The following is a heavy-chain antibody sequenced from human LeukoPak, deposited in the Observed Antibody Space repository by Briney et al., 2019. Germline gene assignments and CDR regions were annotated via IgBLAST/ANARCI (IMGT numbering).Heavy chain of an antibody. CDR3: ARAIAVAGRKTSWFDP. CDR2: IKQDGSEK. Sequence: PGGSLRLSCATSGFTFSSYWMSWVRQAPGEGLEWVANIKQDGSEKYYVDSVKGRFTISRDNAKNSMYLQMNSLRAEDTAVYYCARAIAVAGRKTSWFDPWGQGTLVTVSS. V-gene: IGHV3-7*01. J-gene: IGHJ5*02. D-gene: IGHD6-19*01. CDR1: GFTFSSYW.